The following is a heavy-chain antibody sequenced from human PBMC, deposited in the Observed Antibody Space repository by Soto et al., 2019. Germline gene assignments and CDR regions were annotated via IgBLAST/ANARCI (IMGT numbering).Heavy chain of an antibody. J-gene: IGHJ3*01. Sequence: QVPLVQSGAEVKKPGASVKVSCKASGYIFTNYDVHWVRQAPGQRLEWMGWINAGSGNTKYSQKFQGRVTFTRDTTASTAYTELTTLTSEHTATYYCARGDCGSSSGSSALDLWGQGTLVTVSS. CDR2: INAGSGNT. CDR1: GYIFTNYD. CDR3: ARGDCGSSSGSSALDL. V-gene: IGHV1-3*01. D-gene: IGHD2-2*01.